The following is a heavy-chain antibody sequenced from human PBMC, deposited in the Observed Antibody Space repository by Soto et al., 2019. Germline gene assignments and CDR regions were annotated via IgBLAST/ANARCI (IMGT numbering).Heavy chain of an antibody. CDR1: VYRFTSYW. J-gene: IGHJ6*02. CDR3: ARQYYYDSSGYTGRYYYGMDV. CDR2: IYPGDSDT. D-gene: IGHD3-22*01. V-gene: IGHV5-51*07. Sequence: PGASQKSSCQGAVYRFTSYWIGSLHQMPGKGLEWMGIIYPGDSDTRYSPSFQGQVTISADKSISTAYLQWSSLKASDTAMYYCARQYYYDSSGYTGRYYYGMDVWGQGTTVTVSS.